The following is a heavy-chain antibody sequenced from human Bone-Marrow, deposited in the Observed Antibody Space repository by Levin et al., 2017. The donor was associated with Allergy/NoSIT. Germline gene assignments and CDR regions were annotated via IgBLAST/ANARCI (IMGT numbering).Heavy chain of an antibody. CDR1: GFTFRNYA. CDR2: ISYDGSNK. CDR3: AREFNVGLLDY. Sequence: LSLTCAASGFTFRNYAIHWVRQAPGKGLEWVAVISYDGSNKYYTDSVKGRFTISRDNSKNTLYLQMNSLRAEDTAVYYCAREFNVGLLDYWGQGTLVTVSS. J-gene: IGHJ4*02. D-gene: IGHD5-12*01. V-gene: IGHV3-30-3*01.